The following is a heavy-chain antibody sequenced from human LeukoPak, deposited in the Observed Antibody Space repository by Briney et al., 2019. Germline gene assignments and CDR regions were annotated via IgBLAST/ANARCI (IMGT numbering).Heavy chain of an antibody. Sequence: GASVKVSCKASGGTFSSYAISWVQQAPGQGLEWMGRIIPILGIANYAQKFQGRVTITADKSTSTAYMELSSLRSEDTAVYYCVGGAGYKYPPYYYGMDVWGQGTTVTVSS. D-gene: IGHD5-24*01. V-gene: IGHV1-69*04. CDR2: IIPILGIA. CDR1: GGTFSSYA. CDR3: VGGAGYKYPPYYYGMDV. J-gene: IGHJ6*02.